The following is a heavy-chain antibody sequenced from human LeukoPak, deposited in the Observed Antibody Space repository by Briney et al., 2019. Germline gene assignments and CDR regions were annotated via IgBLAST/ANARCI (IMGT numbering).Heavy chain of an antibody. CDR2: INPNSGGT. V-gene: IGHV1-2*02. CDR3: AKHTGYSSSWIDY. J-gene: IGHJ4*02. CDR1: GYTFTGYY. Sequence: ASVKVSCKASGYTFTGYYMHWVRQAPGQGLEWMGWINPNSGGTNYAQKFQGRVTMTRDTSISTAYMELSSLRSEDTAVYYCAKHTGYSSSWIDYWGQGTLVTVSS. D-gene: IGHD6-13*01.